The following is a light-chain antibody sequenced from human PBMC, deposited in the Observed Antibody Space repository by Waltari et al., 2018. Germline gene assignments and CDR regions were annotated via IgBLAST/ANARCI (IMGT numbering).Light chain of an antibody. V-gene: IGLV6-57*01. CDR2: EGN. Sequence: FLLTQPRSVSESPGTTVTISCPPSSGSIASNYEQWYQQRPGGIPTTLIYEGNRRPSGVPDRFSGSIDTSSNSASLTISGLQTEDAADYYCQSYDTNNRWIFGGGTTLTVL. J-gene: IGLJ2*01. CDR1: SGSIASNY. CDR3: QSYDTNNRWI.